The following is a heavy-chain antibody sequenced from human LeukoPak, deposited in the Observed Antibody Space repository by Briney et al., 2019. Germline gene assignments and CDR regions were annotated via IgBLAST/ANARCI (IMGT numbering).Heavy chain of an antibody. CDR1: GYTLTEFS. CDR2: FDPEDGEA. CDR3: AAVRFGDLSFFDY. J-gene: IGHJ4*02. D-gene: IGHD3-16*02. Sequence: ASVKVSCKVSGYTLTEFSMHWVRQGPGKGLEWMGGFDPEDGEAIYAQKFQGRATMTEDTSTDTAYMALSSLRSEDTAVYYCAAVRFGDLSFFDYWGQGTLVTVSS. V-gene: IGHV1-24*01.